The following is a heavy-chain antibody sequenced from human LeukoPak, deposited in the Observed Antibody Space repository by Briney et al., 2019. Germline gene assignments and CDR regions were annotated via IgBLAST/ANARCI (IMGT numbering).Heavy chain of an antibody. CDR2: ITPSSGDT. Sequence: GASVKVSCKASGYTFTGYYMHWVAQAPGQGLEWMGWITPSSGDTNYAQKFQGRVTMTRDTSISTAYMELSRLSSDDTAVYYCARERYGGYAGGYWGQGTLVTVSS. CDR3: ARERYGGYAGGY. CDR1: GYTFTGYY. D-gene: IGHD3-10*01. J-gene: IGHJ4*02. V-gene: IGHV1-2*02.